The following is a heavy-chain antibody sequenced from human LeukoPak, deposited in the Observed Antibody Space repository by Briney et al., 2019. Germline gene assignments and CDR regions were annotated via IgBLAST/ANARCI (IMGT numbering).Heavy chain of an antibody. D-gene: IGHD3-10*01. CDR2: ISSSSSTI. Sequence: PGGSLRLSCAASGFTFISYSMNWVRQAPGKGLEWVSYISSSSSTIYYADSVKGRFTISRDNAKNSLYLQMNSLRDEDTAVYYCAREVWFGELSPVDYWGQGTLVTVSS. V-gene: IGHV3-48*02. CDR3: AREVWFGELSPVDY. CDR1: GFTFISYS. J-gene: IGHJ4*02.